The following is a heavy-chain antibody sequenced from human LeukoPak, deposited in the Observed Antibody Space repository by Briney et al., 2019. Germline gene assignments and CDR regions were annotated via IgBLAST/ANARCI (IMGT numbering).Heavy chain of an antibody. CDR2: ISSNGGST. Sequence: GGSLRLSCAASGFTFSIYAMHWVRQAPGKGLEYVSAISSNGGSTYYANSVKGRFTISRDNSKNTLYPQMGSLRAEDMAVYYCAPLGRVLGGIDPWGQGTLVTVSS. J-gene: IGHJ5*02. CDR3: APLGRVLGGIDP. D-gene: IGHD3-16*01. V-gene: IGHV3-64*01. CDR1: GFTFSIYA.